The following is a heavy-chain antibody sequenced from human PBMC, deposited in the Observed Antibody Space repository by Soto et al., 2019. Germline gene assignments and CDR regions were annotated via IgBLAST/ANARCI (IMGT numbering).Heavy chain of an antibody. Sequence: QVQLVQAGAEVEKPGSSVKASWKASGGTFSSYAIRWVRHAPGQGLEWMGGIIPIFGTANYAQKFQGRVTITADDSTSTAYMELSSLRSEDTAVYYCARGDYYGSGSNSIYYGMDVWGQGTTVTVSS. CDR1: GGTFSSYA. CDR2: IIPIFGTA. D-gene: IGHD3-10*01. V-gene: IGHV1-69*01. J-gene: IGHJ6*02. CDR3: ARGDYYGSGSNSIYYGMDV.